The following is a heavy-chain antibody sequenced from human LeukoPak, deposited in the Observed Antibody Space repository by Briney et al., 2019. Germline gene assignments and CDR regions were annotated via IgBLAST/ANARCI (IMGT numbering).Heavy chain of an antibody. D-gene: IGHD3-3*01. V-gene: IGHV3-66*01. CDR1: GFTVSSNY. CDR2: IYSGGST. Sequence: GGSLRLSCAASGFTVSSNYMSWVRQAPGKGLEWVSVIYSGGSTYYADSVKGRFTISRDNSKNTLYPQMNSLRAEDTAVYYCASGSITIFGVAPFDYWGQGTLVTVSS. J-gene: IGHJ4*02. CDR3: ASGSITIFGVAPFDY.